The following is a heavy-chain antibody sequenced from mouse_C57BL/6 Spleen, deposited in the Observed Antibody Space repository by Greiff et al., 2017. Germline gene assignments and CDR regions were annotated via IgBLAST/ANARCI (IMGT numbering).Heavy chain of an antibody. J-gene: IGHJ3*01. Sequence: QVQLKQPGAELVKPGASVKLSCKASGYTFTSYWMHWVKQRPGQGLEWIGMIHPNSGSTNYNEKFKSKATLTVDKSSSTAYMQLSSLTSEDSAVYYCARGGSSGYGFAYWGQGTLVTVAA. CDR1: GYTFTSYW. CDR3: ARGGSSGYGFAY. D-gene: IGHD3-2*02. CDR2: IHPNSGST. V-gene: IGHV1-64*01.